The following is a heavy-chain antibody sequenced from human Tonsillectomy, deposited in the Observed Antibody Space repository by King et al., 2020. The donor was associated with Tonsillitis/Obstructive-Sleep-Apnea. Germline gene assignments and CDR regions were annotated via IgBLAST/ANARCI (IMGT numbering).Heavy chain of an antibody. J-gene: IGHJ6*02. CDR3: AKGDYTKHYFYYGMDV. D-gene: IGHD4-11*01. CDR2: INSDGSST. CDR1: GFTFSSYW. V-gene: IGHV3-74*01. Sequence: VQLVESGGDLVQPGGSLRLSCAASGFTFSSYWMHWVRQAPGKGLVWVSRINSDGSSTNYADSVKGRFTISRDNAKNTLYLQMNSLRAEDTAVYYCAKGDYTKHYFYYGMDVWGQGTTVTDS.